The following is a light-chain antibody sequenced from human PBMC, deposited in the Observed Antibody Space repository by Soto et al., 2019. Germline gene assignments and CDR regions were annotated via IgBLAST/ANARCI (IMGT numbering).Light chain of an antibody. CDR3: SSYKSSSTYV. CDR2: DVS. V-gene: IGLV2-14*01. Sequence: QSVLTQPASVSGSAGQSITISCTGTSSDVGGYNYVSWYQQHPGKAPKLMIYDVSNRPSGVSNRFSGSKSGNTASLTISGLQAEDEADYYCSSYKSSSTYVFGTGTKVTVL. CDR1: SSDVGGYNY. J-gene: IGLJ1*01.